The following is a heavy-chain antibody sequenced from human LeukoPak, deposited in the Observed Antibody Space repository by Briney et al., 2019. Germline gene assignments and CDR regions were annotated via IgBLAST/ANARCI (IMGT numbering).Heavy chain of an antibody. J-gene: IGHJ4*02. CDR1: GFTFSNAW. CDR3: ARGQWVAY. CDR2: IKQDGSDK. D-gene: IGHD2-15*01. V-gene: IGHV3-7*01. Sequence: PGGSLRLSCAASGFTFSNAWMSWVRQTPGKGLEWVANIKQDGSDKYYVDSVKGRFTISRDNAKNSLYLQMNNLRAEDTAVYYCARGQWVAYWGQGTLVTVSS.